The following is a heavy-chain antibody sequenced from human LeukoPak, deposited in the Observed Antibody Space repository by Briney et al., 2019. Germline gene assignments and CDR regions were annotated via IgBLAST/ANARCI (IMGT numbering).Heavy chain of an antibody. Sequence: GGSLRLSCAASGFTFSSYGMHWVRQAPGKGLEWVAVIWYDGSNKYYADSVKGRFTISRDNSKNTLYLQMNSLRAEDTAVYYCARLICGGDCYSIGFIDYWGQGTLVTVSS. CDR2: IWYDGSNK. CDR1: GFTFSSYG. V-gene: IGHV3-33*01. J-gene: IGHJ4*02. CDR3: ARLICGGDCYSIGFIDY. D-gene: IGHD2-21*02.